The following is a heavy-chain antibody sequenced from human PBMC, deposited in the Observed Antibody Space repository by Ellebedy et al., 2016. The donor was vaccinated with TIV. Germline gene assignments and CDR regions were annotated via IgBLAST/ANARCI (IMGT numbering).Heavy chain of an antibody. CDR2: INAGGERI. CDR3: ASRASSWYSDNNWFDP. J-gene: IGHJ5*02. Sequence: GESLKISCAGSGFTFGDYSMNWVRQAPGKGLEWISYINAGGERIYYADSVKGRFTISRDNASNILYLHMNSLRDEDTAVYDCASRASSWYSDNNWFDPWGQGSPVTVSS. CDR1: GFTFGDYS. V-gene: IGHV3-48*02. D-gene: IGHD6-13*01.